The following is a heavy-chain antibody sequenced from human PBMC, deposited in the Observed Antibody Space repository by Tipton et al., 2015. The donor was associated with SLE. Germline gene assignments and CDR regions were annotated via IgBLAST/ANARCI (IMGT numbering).Heavy chain of an antibody. Sequence: TLSLTCTVSGGSISSSSYYWGWIRQPPGKGLEWIGSIYYSGSTYYNSSLKSRVTISVDTSKNQFSLKLSSVTAADIAVYYCARVPADEYSSSWYANYSYYYYMDVWGKGTTVTVSS. D-gene: IGHD6-13*01. CDR1: GGSISSSSYY. CDR2: IYYSGST. CDR3: ARVPADEYSSSWYANYSYYYYMDV. J-gene: IGHJ6*03. V-gene: IGHV4-39*07.